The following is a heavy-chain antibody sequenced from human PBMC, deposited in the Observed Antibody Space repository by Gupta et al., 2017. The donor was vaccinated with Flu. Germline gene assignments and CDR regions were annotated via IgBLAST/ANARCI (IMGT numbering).Heavy chain of an antibody. CDR1: GYTLTELS. J-gene: IGHJ5*02. V-gene: IGHV1-24*01. Sequence: QVQLVQSGAEVKKPGASVKVSCKVSGYTLTELSMHWVRQAPGKGLEWMGGFDPEDGETIYAQKFQGRVTMTEDTSTDTAYMELSSLRSEDTAVYYCATVSAGRWLLGEYNWFDPWGQGTLVTVSS. D-gene: IGHD3-22*01. CDR2: FDPEDGET. CDR3: ATVSAGRWLLGEYNWFDP.